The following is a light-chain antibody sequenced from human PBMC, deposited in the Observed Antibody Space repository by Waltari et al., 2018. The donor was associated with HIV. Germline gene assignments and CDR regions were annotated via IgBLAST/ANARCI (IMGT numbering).Light chain of an antibody. CDR1: SGSIASHY. V-gene: IGLV6-57*01. Sequence: NFMLTQPHSVSASPGKTVTISCTRSSGSIASHYVQWYQQRPGSSPTTVIYADNQRPSGVPGRFSGSIDSSSNSASLTISGLKTEDEADYYCQSYDSSSQVFGGGTKLTVL. CDR3: QSYDSSSQV. J-gene: IGLJ3*02. CDR2: ADN.